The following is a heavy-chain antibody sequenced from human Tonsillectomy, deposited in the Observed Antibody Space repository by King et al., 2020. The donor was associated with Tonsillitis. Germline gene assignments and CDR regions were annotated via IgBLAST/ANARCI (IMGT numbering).Heavy chain of an antibody. CDR3: ARGPVTGASPLDF. J-gene: IGHJ4*02. V-gene: IGHV3-74*01. Sequence: EVQLVESGGGLVQPGGSLRLSCAASGFTFSNYWMHWVRQAPGKGLVWVSRINKDGSSTSNADSVKGRFIISRDNGKNTLYLQLNSLRAEDTAVYYCARGPVTGASPLDFWGQGTLVTVSS. CDR1: GFTFSNYW. D-gene: IGHD1-26*01. CDR2: INKDGSST.